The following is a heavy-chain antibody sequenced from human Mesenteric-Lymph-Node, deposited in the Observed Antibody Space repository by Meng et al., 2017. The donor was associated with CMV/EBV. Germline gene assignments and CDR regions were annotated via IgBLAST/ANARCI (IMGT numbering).Heavy chain of an antibody. CDR1: GFTFSGSA. CDR3: TRLADY. J-gene: IGHJ4*02. CDR2: IRSEANSYAT. V-gene: IGHV3-73*01. Sequence: SLKLSCAASGFTFSGSAMHWVRQASGKGLEWVGRIRSEANSYATAYAASVKGRFTISRDDSKNTAYLQMNSLKTEDTAVYYCTRLADYWGQGTLVTVSS.